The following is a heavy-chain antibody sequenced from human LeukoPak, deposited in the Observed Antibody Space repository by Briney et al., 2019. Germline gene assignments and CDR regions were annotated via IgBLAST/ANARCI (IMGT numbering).Heavy chain of an antibody. Sequence: PPETLSLTCTVSGDSLTSGSYYWSWIRQPPGRGLEWIGYVYYSGSTNYNPSLKSRVTMSVDTSKNQFSLMLISVTAADTAVYYCARGYSSSWYPSAFDIWGQGTMVTVSS. V-gene: IGHV4-61*01. CDR1: GDSLTSGSYY. D-gene: IGHD6-13*01. CDR2: VYYSGST. CDR3: ARGYSSSWYPSAFDI. J-gene: IGHJ3*02.